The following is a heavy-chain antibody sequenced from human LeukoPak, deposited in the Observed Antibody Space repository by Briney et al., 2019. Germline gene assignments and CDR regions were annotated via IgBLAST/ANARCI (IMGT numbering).Heavy chain of an antibody. CDR2: IKYDGSLK. CDR3: ASSHDSSGND. D-gene: IGHD3-22*01. CDR1: GFTFSTYA. V-gene: IGHV3-7*01. Sequence: GGSLRLSCAASGFTFSTYAMHWVRQAPGKGLEWVANIKYDGSLKFYGGSVKGRFTISRDNTKNSLYLEMNSLRVDDTALYFCASSHDSSGNDWGQGTMVTVSS. J-gene: IGHJ4*02.